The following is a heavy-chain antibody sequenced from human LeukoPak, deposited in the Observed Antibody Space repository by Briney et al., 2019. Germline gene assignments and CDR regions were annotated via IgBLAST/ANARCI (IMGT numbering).Heavy chain of an antibody. CDR2: INPNNGGT. J-gene: IGHJ4*02. D-gene: IGHD1-1*01. CDR3: GRDRHWNQGNFDY. V-gene: IGHV1-2*02. CDR1: GYTFIEYF. Sequence: ASVKVSCTASGYTFIEYFMHWMRQAPGQGLEWMGWINPNNGGTNSAQKFQGRVTMTRDTSIGTAYMELNRLTYDDTAVYYCGRDRHWNQGNFDYWGQGTLVTVSS.